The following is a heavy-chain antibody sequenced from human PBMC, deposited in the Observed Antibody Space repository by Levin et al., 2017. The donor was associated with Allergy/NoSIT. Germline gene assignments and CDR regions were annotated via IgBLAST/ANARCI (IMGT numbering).Heavy chain of an antibody. V-gene: IGHV3-73*01. D-gene: IGHD2-8*01. CDR1: GFIFSGSA. CDR2: IRGKANDHAT. CDR3: TTRHNECYDY. Sequence: TGGSLRLSCTTSGFIFSGSAMQWVRQAPGKGLEWLGRIRGKANDHATSYAASVKGRFTMSRDDSKKILFLQLNSLKTEDTAVYYCTTRHNECYDYWGQGTLVTVSS. J-gene: IGHJ4*02.